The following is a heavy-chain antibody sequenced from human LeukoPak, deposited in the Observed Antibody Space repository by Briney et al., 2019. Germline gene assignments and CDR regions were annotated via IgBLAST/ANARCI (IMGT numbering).Heavy chain of an antibody. CDR2: INPNSGGT. V-gene: IGHV1-2*02. D-gene: IGHD3-22*01. CDR3: ARDRYDSSGYTFDY. J-gene: IGHJ4*02. Sequence: ASVKVSCKASGYTFTGYYMHWVRQAPGQGLEWMGWINPNSGGTNYAQKFQGRVTMTRDTSISTAYMELRRLRSDDTAVYYCARDRYDSSGYTFDYWGQGTLVTVSS. CDR1: GYTFTGYY.